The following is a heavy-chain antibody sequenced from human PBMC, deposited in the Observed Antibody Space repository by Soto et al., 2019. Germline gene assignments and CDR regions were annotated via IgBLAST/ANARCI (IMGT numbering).Heavy chain of an antibody. CDR1: GYNFTNYW. D-gene: IGHD1-26*01. J-gene: IGHJ6*02. CDR3: ARQEGATVLFYYGMDV. CDR2: IYPGGSET. V-gene: IGHV5-51*01. Sequence: PGESLKSSGNGSGYNFTNYWIGWGRQMPGKGLEWMGIIYPGGSETKYSPSFQGQVTISADKSISAAYLQWRSLKASDTAMYYCARQEGATVLFYYGMDVWGQGTTVTVSS.